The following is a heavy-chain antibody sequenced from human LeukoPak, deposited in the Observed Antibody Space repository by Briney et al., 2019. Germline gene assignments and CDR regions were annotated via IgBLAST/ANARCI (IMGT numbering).Heavy chain of an antibody. CDR1: GGSFSGYY. V-gene: IGHV4-34*01. CDR3: ARGAYQLPALHFDY. Sequence: PETLSLTCAVYGGSFSGYYWSWIRQPPGKGLEWIGEINHSGSTNYNPSLKSRVTISVDTSKNQFSLKLSSVTAADTAVYYCARGAYQLPALHFDYWGQGTLVTVSS. CDR2: INHSGST. J-gene: IGHJ4*02. D-gene: IGHD2-2*01.